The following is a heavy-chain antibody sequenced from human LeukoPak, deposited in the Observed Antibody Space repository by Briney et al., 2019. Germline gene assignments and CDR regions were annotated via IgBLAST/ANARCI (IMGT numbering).Heavy chain of an antibody. J-gene: IGHJ5*02. D-gene: IGHD3-10*01. CDR3: ARGRRITMVRGVTKGNWFDP. CDR1: GGSFSGYY. CDR2: INHSGST. V-gene: IGHV4-34*01. Sequence: PSETLSLTCAVYGGSFSGYYWSWIRQPPGKGLEWIGEINHSGSTNYNPSLKSRVTTSVDTSKNQFSLKLSSVTAADTAVYYCARGRRITMVRGVTKGNWFDPWGQGTLVTVSS.